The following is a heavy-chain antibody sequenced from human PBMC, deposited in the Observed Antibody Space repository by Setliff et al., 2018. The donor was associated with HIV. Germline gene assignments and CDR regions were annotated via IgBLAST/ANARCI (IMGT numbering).Heavy chain of an antibody. Sequence: SETLSLTCTVSGDSITNYFWTWIRQPAGKGLEWIGRIDINWNTNYNPSLKSRVTISVDTSKNQFSLKLSSVTAADTAVYYCARDTIAVAATDYFDYWGQGTLVTVSS. D-gene: IGHD6-19*01. CDR1: GDSITNYF. J-gene: IGHJ4*02. CDR2: IDINWNT. V-gene: IGHV4-4*07. CDR3: ARDTIAVAATDYFDY.